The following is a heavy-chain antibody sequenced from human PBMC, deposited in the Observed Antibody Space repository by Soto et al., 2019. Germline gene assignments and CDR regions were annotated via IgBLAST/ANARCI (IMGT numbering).Heavy chain of an antibody. J-gene: IGHJ1*01. Sequence: EVQLVESGGGLVQPGGSLRLSCAASGFTVSNNYMSWVRQSPGKGLEWVSLIYSGGNTKYADSVQGRFTISRDSSTNTLFLPMNSLRAVDMAMFFCGDVPPRVQTSFPQWGQRTLVIVSS. V-gene: IGHV3-66*01. CDR1: GFTVSNNY. CDR2: IYSGGNT. CDR3: GDVPPRVQTSFPQ. D-gene: IGHD1-1*01.